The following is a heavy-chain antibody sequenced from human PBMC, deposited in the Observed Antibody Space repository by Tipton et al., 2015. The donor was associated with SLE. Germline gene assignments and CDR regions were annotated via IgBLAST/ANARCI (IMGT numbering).Heavy chain of an antibody. CDR1: GDTFPGHY. J-gene: IGHJ3*02. V-gene: IGHV1-2*02. Sequence: QVQLVQSGAEGKKPGASVKVSCKASGDTFPGHYVHWVRQAPGQGLEWMGWDNSLSGVTNYAQRFQGRVTMTRDTSITIAYLELRSLTSDDTAVYYCASEDFSNAFDIWGQGTTVTVSS. CDR3: ASEDFSNAFDI. D-gene: IGHD2/OR15-2a*01. CDR2: DNSLSGVT.